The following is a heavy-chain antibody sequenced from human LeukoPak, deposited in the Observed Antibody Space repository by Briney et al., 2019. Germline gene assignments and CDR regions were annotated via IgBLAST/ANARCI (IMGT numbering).Heavy chain of an antibody. CDR2: IYPDDSDT. CDR1: GYTFENYW. D-gene: IGHD6-19*01. Sequence: GESLKISCRGSGYTFENYWIAWLRQLPGQGREWMVVIYPDDSDTTYSPSFEGQVTISVDKSIKTAYLQWNSLEASDTAIYYCVRQGVAVAGTLWLDPWGQGNLVTVSS. V-gene: IGHV5-51*01. J-gene: IGHJ5*02. CDR3: VRQGVAVAGTLWLDP.